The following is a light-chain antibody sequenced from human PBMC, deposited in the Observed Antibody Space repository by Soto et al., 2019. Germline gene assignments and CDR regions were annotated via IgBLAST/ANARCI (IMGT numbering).Light chain of an antibody. V-gene: IGKV3-15*01. Sequence: EIVMTQSPATLSVSPGERATLSCRASQSVNNNLAWYQQTPGQAPRLLISGASTRATGIPDRFSGSGSETEFTLTISSLQSEDLAGYYCQQYNNWWPFGQGTKGEI. J-gene: IGKJ1*01. CDR2: GAS. CDR1: QSVNNN. CDR3: QQYNNWWP.